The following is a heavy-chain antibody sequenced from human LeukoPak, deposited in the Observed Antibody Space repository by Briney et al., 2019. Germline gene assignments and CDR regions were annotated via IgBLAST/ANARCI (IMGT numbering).Heavy chain of an antibody. V-gene: IGHV4-30-4*01. J-gene: IGHJ6*03. D-gene: IGHD5-18*01. Sequence: SETLSLTCTVSGGSISSDDYYWSWTRQAPGKGLEYIGYIYYTGDTHYNPSLKSRVTISLDTSKNQFSLRLNSVTAADTAVYYCARDFADTHTVTADVYYMDVWGKGTTVTVSS. CDR3: ARDFADTHTVTADVYYMDV. CDR2: IYYTGDT. CDR1: GGSISSDDYY.